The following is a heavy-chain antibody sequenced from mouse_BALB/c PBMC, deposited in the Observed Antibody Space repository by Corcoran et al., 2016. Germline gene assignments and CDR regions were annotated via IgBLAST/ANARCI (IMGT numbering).Heavy chain of an antibody. CDR2: INTYTGEP. J-gene: IGHJ4*01. V-gene: IGHV9-3-1*01. D-gene: IGHD6-1*01. CDR1: VYTFTNYG. CDR3: ARAPLHYYAMDY. Sequence: QIQLVQSGPELKKPGETVKISCKAYVYTFTNYGMKCVKQAPGKGLRWMGWINTYTGEPTYADDFKGRFAFAVETSASTAYLQINNLKNEDTATYFCARAPLHYYAMDYWGQGTSVTVSS.